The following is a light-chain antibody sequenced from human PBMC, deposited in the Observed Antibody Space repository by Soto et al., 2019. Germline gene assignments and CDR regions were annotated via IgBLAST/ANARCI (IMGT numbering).Light chain of an antibody. CDR1: SSNIGAGYD. V-gene: IGLV1-40*01. CDR3: QSYDSSSGDV. Sequence: QSVLTQPPSVSGAPGQRVTISCTGGSSNIGAGYDVHWYQQLPGTAPKLLIYGNSNRPSGVPDRFSGSKSGTSASLAITGLQAEDEADYYCQSYDSSSGDVFGTGTKVTVL. J-gene: IGLJ1*01. CDR2: GNS.